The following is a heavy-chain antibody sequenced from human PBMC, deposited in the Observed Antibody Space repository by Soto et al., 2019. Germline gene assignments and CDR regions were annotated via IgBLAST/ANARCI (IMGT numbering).Heavy chain of an antibody. D-gene: IGHD3-10*01. Sequence: LSLTCTVSGGSISSGDYYWSWIRQPPGKGLEWIGYIYYSGSTYYNPSLKSRVTISVDTSKNQFSLKLSSVTAADTAVYYCARDRGTMVRGVIRWFDPWGQGTLVTVSS. J-gene: IGHJ5*02. CDR3: ARDRGTMVRGVIRWFDP. CDR2: IYYSGST. V-gene: IGHV4-30-4*01. CDR1: GGSISSGDYY.